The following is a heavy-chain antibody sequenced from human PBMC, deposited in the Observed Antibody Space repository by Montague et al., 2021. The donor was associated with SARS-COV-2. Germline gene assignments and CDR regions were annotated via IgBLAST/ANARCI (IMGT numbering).Heavy chain of an antibody. CDR3: AREVRYYYDSRGPGAFDI. CDR1: GGSISSYY. J-gene: IGHJ3*02. D-gene: IGHD3-22*01. V-gene: IGHV4-59*01. CDR2: IYYSGST. Sequence: SETLSLTCTVSGGSISSYYWSWIRRPPGKGLEWIGYIYYSGSTNYNPSLKSRDTISVDTSKNQFSLKLSSVTAADTAVYYCAREVRYYYDSRGPGAFDIWGQGTMVTVSS.